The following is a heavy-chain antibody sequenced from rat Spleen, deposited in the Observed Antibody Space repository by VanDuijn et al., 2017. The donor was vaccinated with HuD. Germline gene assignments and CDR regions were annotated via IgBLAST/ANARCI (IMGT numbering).Heavy chain of an antibody. V-gene: IGHV5-31*01. Sequence: EVQLVESGGGLVQPGRSLKISCVASGFTFKNYWMTWVRQAPGKGLEWVASITNTGSSTYYSDSVKGRFSISRLNAESTLYLQMDSLRSEDTAAYYCATDNYWFAYCGQGSLVTVSS. CDR2: ITNTGSST. CDR1: GFTFKNYW. J-gene: IGHJ3*01. D-gene: IGHD1-10*01. CDR3: ATDNYWFAY.